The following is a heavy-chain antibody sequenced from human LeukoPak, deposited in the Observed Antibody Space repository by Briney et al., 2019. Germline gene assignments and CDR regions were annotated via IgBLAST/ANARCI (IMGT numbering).Heavy chain of an antibody. J-gene: IGHJ4*02. Sequence: GGSLRLSCAASGFTFSSYSMNWIRQAPGKGLEWVSSISSSSSYIYYADSVKGRFTISRDNAKNSLYLQMNSLRAEDTAVYYCASGIQLWLSDYWGRGTLVTVSS. CDR2: ISSSSSYI. D-gene: IGHD5-18*01. V-gene: IGHV3-21*01. CDR3: ASGIQLWLSDY. CDR1: GFTFSSYS.